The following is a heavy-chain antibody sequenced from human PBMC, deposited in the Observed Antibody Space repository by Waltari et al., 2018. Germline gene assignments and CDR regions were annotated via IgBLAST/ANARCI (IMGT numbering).Heavy chain of an antibody. CDR2: INTGNGNT. J-gene: IGHJ3*02. Sequence: QVQLVQSGAEVKKPGASVKLSCKASGYTFFSYAMHWGRQAPGQRREWMGWINTGNGNTKYSQKFQGRVTITRDTSANTAYLELSSLRSEDTALYYCATEEAAAAFDIWGQGTMVTVPS. CDR3: ATEEAAAAFDI. V-gene: IGHV1-3*04. CDR1: GYTFFSYA. D-gene: IGHD6-25*01.